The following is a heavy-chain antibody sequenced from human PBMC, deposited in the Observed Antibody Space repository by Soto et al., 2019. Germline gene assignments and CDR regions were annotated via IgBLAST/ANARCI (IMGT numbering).Heavy chain of an antibody. Sequence: LSLTCTVSGGSISSYYWSWIRQPPGKGLEWIGYIYYSGSTNYNPSLKSRVTISVDTSKNQFSLKLSSVTAADTAVYYCARGHYDFWSGYYTRWFDPWGQGTLVTVSS. CDR3: ARGHYDFWSGYYTRWFDP. CDR1: GGSISSYY. J-gene: IGHJ5*02. V-gene: IGHV4-59*01. D-gene: IGHD3-3*01. CDR2: IYYSGST.